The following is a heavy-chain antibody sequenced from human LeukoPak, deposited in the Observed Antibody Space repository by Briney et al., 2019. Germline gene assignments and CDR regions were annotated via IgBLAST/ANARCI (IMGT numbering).Heavy chain of an antibody. D-gene: IGHD3-10*01. CDR2: FSGSGGFT. V-gene: IGHV3-23*01. CDR3: AKGGSGTYYTFDY. CDR1: GFTFSSYA. Sequence: GESLKISCAASGFTFSSYAMTWVRQAPGKGLEWVSTFSGSGGFTYYADSVKGRFTISRDNSKNTLYLQMNSLRAEDTALYYCAKGGSGTYYTFDYWGQGTLVTVSS. J-gene: IGHJ4*02.